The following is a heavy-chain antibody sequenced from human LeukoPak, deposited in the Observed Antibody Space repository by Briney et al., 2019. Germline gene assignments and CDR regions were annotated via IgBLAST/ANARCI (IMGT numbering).Heavy chain of an antibody. Sequence: PSETLSLTCTVSGGSISSYYWSWILQPPGKGLEWIGYIYYSGSSNYNPSLKSRVTISVDTSKNQFSLKLSSVTAADTAVYYCARHKSFGVVTDAFDIWGQGTMVTVSS. D-gene: IGHD3-3*01. CDR1: GGSISSYY. CDR2: IYYSGSS. CDR3: ARHKSFGVVTDAFDI. J-gene: IGHJ3*02. V-gene: IGHV4-59*01.